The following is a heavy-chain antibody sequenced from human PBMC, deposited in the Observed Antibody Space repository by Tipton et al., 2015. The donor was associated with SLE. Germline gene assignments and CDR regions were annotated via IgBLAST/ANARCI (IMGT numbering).Heavy chain of an antibody. CDR2: ISSSSSTI. V-gene: IGHV3-21*04. Sequence: SLRLSCAASGFIFSDYSMNWVRQAPGKGLEWVSSISSSSSTIFYADSVRGRFTISRDNAKNTLYLQMNSLRVEDTAVYYCARELGIPWYFDLWGRGTLVTVSS. CDR1: GFIFSDYS. J-gene: IGHJ2*01. CDR3: ARELGIPWYFDL. D-gene: IGHD7-27*01.